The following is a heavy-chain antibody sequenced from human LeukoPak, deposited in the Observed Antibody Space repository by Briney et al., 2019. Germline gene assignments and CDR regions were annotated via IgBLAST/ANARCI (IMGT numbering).Heavy chain of an antibody. J-gene: IGHJ5*02. CDR2: IYYSGST. CDR3: VREVGPTGDRWFDP. V-gene: IGHV4-59*02. Sequence: ASETLSLTCTVSGGSVSSYYWSWIRQPPGKGLEWIGYIYYSGSTNYNPSLKSRVTISVDTSKNQFSLKLSSVTAADTAVYYCVREVGPTGDRWFDPWGQGTLVTVSS. CDR1: GGSVSSYY. D-gene: IGHD7-27*01.